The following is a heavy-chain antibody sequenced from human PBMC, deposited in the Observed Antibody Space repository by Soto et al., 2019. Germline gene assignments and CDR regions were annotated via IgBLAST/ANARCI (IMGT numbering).Heavy chain of an antibody. J-gene: IGHJ4*01. V-gene: IGHV3-7*01. CDR3: ARVAYRYGWSFDN. CDR2: IKQDGSEK. D-gene: IGHD6-19*01. Sequence: QRLSCAASGFIFSNYWMSWVRQAPGKGLEGVANIKQDGSEKYYVDSVEGRFTRSRDNAKNSLYLQISSLRAEDTAVSFCARVAYRYGWSFDNWGQGTMVTVSS. CDR1: GFIFSNYW.